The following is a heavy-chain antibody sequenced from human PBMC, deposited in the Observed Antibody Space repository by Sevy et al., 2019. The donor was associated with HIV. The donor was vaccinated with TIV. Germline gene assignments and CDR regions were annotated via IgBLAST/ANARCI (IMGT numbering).Heavy chain of an antibody. CDR2: ISYSGST. Sequence: SETLSLTCTVSGGSISSYYWSWIRQPPGKGLEWIGYISYSGSTNYNPSLKSRVTRSIDSSKNQFSLKLRSMTAEDTAVYYCARKGVSAYDDTFDPWGQGTLVTVSS. J-gene: IGHJ5*02. CDR1: GGSISSYY. V-gene: IGHV4-59*08. CDR3: ARKGVSAYDDTFDP. D-gene: IGHD3-3*01.